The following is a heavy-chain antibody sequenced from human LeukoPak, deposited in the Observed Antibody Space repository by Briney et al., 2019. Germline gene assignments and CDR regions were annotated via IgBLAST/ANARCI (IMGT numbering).Heavy chain of an antibody. CDR1: RFTFSSYG. J-gene: IGHJ4*02. CDR3: ARGRPHGNDY. D-gene: IGHD4-23*01. Sequence: GGSLRLSCAASRFTFSSYGMNWVRQAPGKGLVWVSRIASDGSSTTYADSVKGRFSISRDNAKNTLYLQMNSLRVEDTAVYYWARGRPHGNDYWGQGTLVTVSS. CDR2: IASDGSST. V-gene: IGHV3-74*01.